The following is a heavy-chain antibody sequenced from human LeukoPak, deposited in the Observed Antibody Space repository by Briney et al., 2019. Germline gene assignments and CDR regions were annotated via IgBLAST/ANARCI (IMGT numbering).Heavy chain of an antibody. Sequence: GGSLRLSCAASGFTFSDYYMSWIRQAPGKGLEWVSYISSSGSTIYYADSVKGRFTISRDNAKNSLYLQVNSLRAEDTAVYYCARIYSSGWFSDYWGQGTLVTVSS. J-gene: IGHJ4*02. D-gene: IGHD6-19*01. CDR2: ISSSGSTI. CDR1: GFTFSDYY. CDR3: ARIYSSGWFSDY. V-gene: IGHV3-11*01.